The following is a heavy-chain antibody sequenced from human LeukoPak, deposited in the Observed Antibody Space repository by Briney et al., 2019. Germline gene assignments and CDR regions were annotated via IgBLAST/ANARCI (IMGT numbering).Heavy chain of an antibody. CDR3: ASPLGDSSGYSVYGMDV. CDR1: GFTVSSSY. D-gene: IGHD3-22*01. Sequence: GGSLRLSCAASGFTVSSSYMSWVRQAPGKGLEWVSVIYSGGSTYYADSVKGRFTISRDNSKNTLYLQMNSLRAEDTAVYYCASPLGDSSGYSVYGMDVWGQGTTVTVSS. J-gene: IGHJ6*02. V-gene: IGHV3-53*01. CDR2: IYSGGST.